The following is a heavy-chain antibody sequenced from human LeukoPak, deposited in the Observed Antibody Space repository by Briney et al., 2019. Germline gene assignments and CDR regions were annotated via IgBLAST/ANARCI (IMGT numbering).Heavy chain of an antibody. V-gene: IGHV4-61*08. J-gene: IGHJ1*01. CDR2: IYHSGST. D-gene: IGHD6-6*01. Sequence: PSETLSLTCTVSGASVSSDEYYWNWIRQPPGKGLEWIGYIYHSGSTNYNPSLQSRVTISVDTSKNQFSLNLNSVTAADTAVYYCARGGAARLHFQNWGQGTLVTVSS. CDR3: ARGGAARLHFQN. CDR1: GASVSSDEYY.